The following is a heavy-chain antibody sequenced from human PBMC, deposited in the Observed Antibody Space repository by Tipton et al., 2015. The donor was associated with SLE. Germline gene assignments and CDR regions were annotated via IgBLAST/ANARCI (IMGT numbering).Heavy chain of an antibody. CDR3: ARDGVTTSGTYLYYFDY. D-gene: IGHD1-26*01. V-gene: IGHV1-18*04. J-gene: IGHJ4*02. CDR2: ISTYIGNT. CDR1: GYTFTTYG. Sequence: QLVQSGAEVKKPGASVKVSCEASGYTFTTYGISWVRQAPGQGLEWMGWISTYIGNTNYAQKLQGRVTMTTDTSTSTAYMELRSLRSDDTAVYYCARDGVTTSGTYLYYFDYWGQGTLVTVSS.